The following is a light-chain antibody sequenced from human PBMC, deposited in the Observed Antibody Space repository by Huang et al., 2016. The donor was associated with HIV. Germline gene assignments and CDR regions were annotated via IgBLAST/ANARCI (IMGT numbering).Light chain of an antibody. CDR2: GAS. CDR1: ETIASNY. CDR3: QQYGTSPLT. V-gene: IGKV3-20*01. J-gene: IGKJ1*01. Sequence: EVVLTQSPGTLSLSPGKRVALSCRASETIASNYLAWYRQSPGQAPRLLIYGASNRAADTPDRFSGSGSGTDFTLTIIKLEPEDSAVYYCQQYGTSPLTFGQGTRVEIK.